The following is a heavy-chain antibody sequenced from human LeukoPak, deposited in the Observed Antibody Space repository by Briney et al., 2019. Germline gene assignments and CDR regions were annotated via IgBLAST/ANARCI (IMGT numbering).Heavy chain of an antibody. CDR3: ARFATSSSEYYYGMDV. V-gene: IGHV3-21*01. CDR1: GFTFSSYS. CDR2: ISSSSSYI. Sequence: GGSLRLSCAASGFTFSSYSINWVRQAPGKGLEWVSSISSSSSYIYYADSVKGRFTISRDNAKNSLYRQMNSLRAEDTAVYYCARFATSSSEYYYGMDVWGQGTTVTVSS. D-gene: IGHD6-6*01. J-gene: IGHJ6*02.